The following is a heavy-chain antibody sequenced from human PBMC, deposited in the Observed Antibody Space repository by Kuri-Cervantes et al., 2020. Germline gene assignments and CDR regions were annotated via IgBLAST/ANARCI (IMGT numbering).Heavy chain of an antibody. J-gene: IGHJ4*02. CDR1: GFTFSSYW. V-gene: IGHV3-74*01. CDR2: INSDGSST. CDR3: AHGGNFDY. Sequence: GESLKISCAASGFTFSSYWMHWVRQAPGKGLVWVSRINSDGSSTSYADSVKGRFTISRDNAKNTLYLQMNSLRAEDTAVCYCAHGGNFDYWGQGTLVTVSS. D-gene: IGHD2-15*01.